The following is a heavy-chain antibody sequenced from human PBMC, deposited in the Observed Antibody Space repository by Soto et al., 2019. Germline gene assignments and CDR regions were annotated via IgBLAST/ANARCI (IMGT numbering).Heavy chain of an antibody. CDR3: AREPVGPDYAMDV. CDR2: LGFDGGGR. CDR1: GFDFSSYG. D-gene: IGHD1-26*01. J-gene: IGHJ6*02. V-gene: IGHV3-33*01. Sequence: QMQLVESGGGVVQPGTSLRLFCAASGFDFSSYGMHWVRQTPGKGLEWVAVLGFDGGGRYYADSVKGRFTISRDNSKKMLYLQMDSLRAEDTALYYCAREPVGPDYAMDVWGQGTTVTVSS.